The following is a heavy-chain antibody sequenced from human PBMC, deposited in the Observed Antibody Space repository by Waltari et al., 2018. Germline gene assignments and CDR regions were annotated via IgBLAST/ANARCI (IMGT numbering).Heavy chain of an antibody. CDR2: ILGNGNT. CDR3: AAERYASGCCWFDP. D-gene: IGHD6-19*01. J-gene: IGHJ5*02. V-gene: IGHV1-58*02. CDR1: GFTFSTST. Sequence: QMQLVQSGPEVKKPGTSVKVSCKASGFTFSTSTMQWVRQARGQPLEWIGWILGNGNTNYAQNFQERVTITRDMSTNTAYMELSSLRSEDTAVYFCAAERYASGCCWFDPWGQGTLVTVSS.